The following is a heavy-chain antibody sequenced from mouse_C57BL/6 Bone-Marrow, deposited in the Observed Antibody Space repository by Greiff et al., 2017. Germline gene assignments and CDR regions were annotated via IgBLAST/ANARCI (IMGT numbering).Heavy chain of an antibody. CDR3: TRETAQALFLYAMDD. CDR1: GFTFSSYA. D-gene: IGHD3-2*02. J-gene: IGHJ4*01. V-gene: IGHV5-9-1*02. Sequence: EVQGVESGEGLVKPGGSLKLSCAASGFTFSSYAMSWVRQTPEKRLEWVAYISSGGDYIYYADTVKGRFTISRDNARNTLYLQMSSLKSEDTAMYYCTRETAQALFLYAMDDWGQGTSVTVSS. CDR2: ISSGGDYI.